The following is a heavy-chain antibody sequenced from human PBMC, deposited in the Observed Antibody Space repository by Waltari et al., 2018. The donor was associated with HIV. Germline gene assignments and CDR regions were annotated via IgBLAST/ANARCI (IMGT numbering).Heavy chain of an antibody. CDR1: GFTVSSNY. Sequence: EVQLVETGGGLIQPGGSLRLSCAASGFTVSSNYMSWVRQAPGKGLEWVSLIYRGGSTYYADSVKGRFTISRDNSKNKVYLQMNSLRAEDAAVYFCARVDTAMILFDYWGQGTLVTVSS. CDR2: IYRGGST. V-gene: IGHV3-53*02. CDR3: ARVDTAMILFDY. D-gene: IGHD5-18*01. J-gene: IGHJ4*02.